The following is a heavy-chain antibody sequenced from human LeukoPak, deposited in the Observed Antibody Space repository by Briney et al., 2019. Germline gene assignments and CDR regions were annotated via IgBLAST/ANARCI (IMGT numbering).Heavy chain of an antibody. Sequence: SETLFLTCTVSGGSISSSSYYWGWIRQPPGKGLEWIGSIHYSGSTNYNPSLKSRVTISVDTSKNQFSLKLSSVAAADTAVYYCARDLGNYYFDYWGQGTLVTVSS. D-gene: IGHD1-26*01. CDR3: ARDLGNYYFDY. J-gene: IGHJ4*02. CDR2: IHYSGST. V-gene: IGHV4-39*07. CDR1: GGSISSSSYY.